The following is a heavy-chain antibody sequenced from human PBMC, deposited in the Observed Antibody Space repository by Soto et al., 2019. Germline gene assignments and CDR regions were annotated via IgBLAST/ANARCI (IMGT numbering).Heavy chain of an antibody. CDR3: ARDRIVATTNYYYGMDV. D-gene: IGHD5-12*01. J-gene: IGHJ6*02. CDR2: IYYSGST. V-gene: IGHV4-31*03. Sequence: SETLSLTCTVSGGSISIGGYYWRCIRQHPGKGLEWIGYIYYSGSTYYNPSLKSRVTISVDTSKNQFSLKLSSVTAADTAVYYCARDRIVATTNYYYGMDVWGQGTTVTVSS. CDR1: GGSISIGGYY.